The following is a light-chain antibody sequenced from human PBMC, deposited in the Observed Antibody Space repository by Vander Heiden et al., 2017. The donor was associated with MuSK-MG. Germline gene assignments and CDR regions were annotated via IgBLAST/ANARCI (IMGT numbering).Light chain of an antibody. CDR1: QTVFSD. V-gene: IGKV3-15*01. Sequence: EIVMTQSPGTLSVSPGERATLSCRASQTVFSDLAWYQQKPGQAPRLLIYDASTRATGIPDRFSGSGYGTEFTLTITSLQSEDFAVYYCQQHNNWPPWTFGQGTKVEIK. CDR2: DAS. J-gene: IGKJ1*01. CDR3: QQHNNWPPWT.